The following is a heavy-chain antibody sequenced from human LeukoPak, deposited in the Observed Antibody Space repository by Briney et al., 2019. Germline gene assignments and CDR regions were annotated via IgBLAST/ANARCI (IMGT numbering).Heavy chain of an antibody. V-gene: IGHV4-39*01. CDR2: VYSTGSTTGST. J-gene: IGHJ4*02. Sequence: PSETLSLTCTVSGGSISSTSIYYWGWIRQPPGKGLEWIGSVYSTGSTTGSTYYNPSLKSRVTISADTSKNQFSLKLSSVTAADTAVYYCASLRFLEWLWDYWGQGTLVTVSS. D-gene: IGHD3-3*01. CDR3: ASLRFLEWLWDY. CDR1: GGSISSTSIYY.